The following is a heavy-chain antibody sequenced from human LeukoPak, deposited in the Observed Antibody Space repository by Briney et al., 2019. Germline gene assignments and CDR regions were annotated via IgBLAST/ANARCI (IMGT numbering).Heavy chain of an antibody. J-gene: IGHJ5*02. CDR2: INPKSGGT. D-gene: IGHD3-10*01. CDR3: ARSMVVRGVIVTYFDT. Sequence: GASVKVSCVASGDTSTGAFIRWGRQAPGQGLEWMGWINPKSGGTNYQQKFQDRVTMTRDTSITTAYMEMSRLRSDDTAVYYCARSMVVRGVIVTYFDTWGQGTPVTVSS. CDR1: GDTSTGAF. V-gene: IGHV1-2*02.